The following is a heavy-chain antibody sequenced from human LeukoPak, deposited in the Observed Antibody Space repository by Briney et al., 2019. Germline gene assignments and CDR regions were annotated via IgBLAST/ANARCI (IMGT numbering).Heavy chain of an antibody. J-gene: IGHJ6*02. V-gene: IGHV1-69*05. Sequence: GASVKVSCKASGGTFSSYAISWVRQAPGQGLEWMGGIIPIFGTANYAQKFQGRVTITTDESTSTAYMELSSLRSEDTAVYYCARGLVDSSWWSPDYYGMDVWGQGTTVTVSS. CDR2: IIPIFGTA. D-gene: IGHD6-13*01. CDR1: GGTFSSYA. CDR3: ARGLVDSSWWSPDYYGMDV.